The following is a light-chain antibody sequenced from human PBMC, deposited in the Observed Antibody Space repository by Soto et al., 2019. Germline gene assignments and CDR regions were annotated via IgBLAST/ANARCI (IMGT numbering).Light chain of an antibody. J-gene: IGLJ3*02. Sequence: QLVRTQPPSASASLGASVKLTCTLSSGHNSYAIAWHQQQPEKGPRYLMKLNSDGSHSKGDGIPDRFSGSSSGAERYLTISSLQSEDQADYYCQTWSTDIRVFGGGTKLTIL. CDR3: QTWSTDIRV. CDR2: LNSDGSH. V-gene: IGLV4-69*01. CDR1: SGHNSYA.